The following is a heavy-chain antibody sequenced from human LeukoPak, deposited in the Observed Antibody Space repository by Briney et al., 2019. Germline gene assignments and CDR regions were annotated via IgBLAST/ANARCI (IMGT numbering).Heavy chain of an antibody. V-gene: IGHV4-59*01. Sequence: PSETLSLTCTVSGGSISSYYWSWLRQPPGKGLEWIGYIYYSGSTNYNPSLKSRVTISVDTSKNQFSLKLSSVTAADTAVYYCARIYYYYYYMDVWGKGTTVTISS. J-gene: IGHJ6*03. CDR3: ARIYYYYYYMDV. CDR1: GGSISSYY. CDR2: IYYSGST.